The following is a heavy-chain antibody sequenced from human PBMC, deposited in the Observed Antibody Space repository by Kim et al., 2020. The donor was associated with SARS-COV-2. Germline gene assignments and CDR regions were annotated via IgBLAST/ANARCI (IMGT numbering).Heavy chain of an antibody. CDR2: ISFDGRNK. J-gene: IGHJ6*02. Sequence: GGSLRLSCAASGVSFDSSAMNWVRQAPGKGVEWVAVISFDGRNKAYADSVKGRFTISRDNSKSTLHLQMNSLRVEDTAVYYCARGNYYESVSLSDYYNGMDVWGQGTTVTVSS. V-gene: IGHV3-30-3*01. CDR1: GVSFDSSA. CDR3: ARGNYYESVSLSDYYNGMDV. D-gene: IGHD3-10*01.